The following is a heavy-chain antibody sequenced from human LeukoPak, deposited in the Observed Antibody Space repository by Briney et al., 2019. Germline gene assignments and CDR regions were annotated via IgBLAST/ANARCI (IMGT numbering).Heavy chain of an antibody. CDR3: AKLQGSSSWNEYGY. CDR2: ISSSSSSM. V-gene: IGHV3-48*04. Sequence: GGSLRLSCASSGFTFSSYSMNWVRQAPGKGLEWVSYISSSSSSMYYADSVKGRFTISRDNAKNSLYLQMNSLRAEDTALYYCAKLQGSSSWNEYGYWGQGTLVTVSS. J-gene: IGHJ4*02. CDR1: GFTFSSYS. D-gene: IGHD6-13*01.